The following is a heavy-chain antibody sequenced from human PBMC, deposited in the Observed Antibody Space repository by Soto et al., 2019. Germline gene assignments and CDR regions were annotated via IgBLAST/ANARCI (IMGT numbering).Heavy chain of an antibody. CDR1: GFSLSTSGVG. CDR2: IYWDDDK. V-gene: IGHV2-5*02. CDR3: AHSLIPNWGSRGAFDY. D-gene: IGHD7-27*01. Sequence: SGPTLVNPPQTLTLTCTFSGFSLSTSGVGVGWIRQPPGKALEWLALIYWDDDKRYSLSLKSRLTITKDTSKNQVVLTMTNMDPVDTATYYCAHSLIPNWGSRGAFDYWGQGTLVTVSS. J-gene: IGHJ4*02.